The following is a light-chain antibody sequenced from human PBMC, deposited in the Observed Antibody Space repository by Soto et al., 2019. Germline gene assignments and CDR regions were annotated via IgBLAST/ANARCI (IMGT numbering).Light chain of an antibody. CDR2: EGN. CDR3: CSTAGSSTFV. Sequence: SVLTQPASVSGSPGQSITISCTGASSDVGSYYLVSWYQHHPGKAPKLIIYEGNERPSGVSNRFSGSKSGNTASLTISGLQAEDEADYYCCSTAGSSTFVFGAGTKVTVL. V-gene: IGLV2-23*03. CDR1: SSDVGSYYL. J-gene: IGLJ1*01.